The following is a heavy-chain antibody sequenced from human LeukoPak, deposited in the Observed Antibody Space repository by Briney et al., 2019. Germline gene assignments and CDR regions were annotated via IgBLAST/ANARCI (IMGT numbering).Heavy chain of an antibody. CDR2: IFYSGSP. D-gene: IGHD5-24*01. CDR1: GGSISSYY. J-gene: IGHJ2*01. Sequence: SETLSLTCTVSGGSISSYYWSWIRQPPGKGLEWIGNIFYSGSPNYNPSLKSRVTISVDRSENQFSLELTSVTAADTAVYYCARDITYNSYWYFDLWGRGALVTVSS. CDR3: ARDITYNSYWYFDL. V-gene: IGHV4-59*12.